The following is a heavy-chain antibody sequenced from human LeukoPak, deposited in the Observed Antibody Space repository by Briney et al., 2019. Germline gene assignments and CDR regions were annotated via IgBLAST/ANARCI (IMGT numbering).Heavy chain of an antibody. CDR1: GGSFSGYY. J-gene: IGHJ5*02. CDR3: ARGVGSGSYYKRSNWFDP. V-gene: IGHV4-34*01. CDR2: INHSGST. Sequence: SETPSLTCAVYGGSFSGYYWSWIRQPPGKGLEWIGEINHSGSTNYNPSLKSRVTISVDTSKNQFSLKLSSVTAADTAVYYCARGVGSGSYYKRSNWFDPWGQGTLVTVSS. D-gene: IGHD3-10*01.